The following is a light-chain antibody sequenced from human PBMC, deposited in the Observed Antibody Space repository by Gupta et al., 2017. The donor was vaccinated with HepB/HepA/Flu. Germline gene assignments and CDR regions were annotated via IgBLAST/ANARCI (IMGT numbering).Light chain of an antibody. J-gene: IGLJ2*01. CDR3: CSYAGRDVV. V-gene: IGLV2-11*01. Sequence: QSALTQPRSVSGSPGQSVTFSCTGTSSSVGGYNFVSWYRQHPGKAPKLMIYDVSKRPSGVPDRFSGSKSGNTASLTISGLQAEDEADYYCCSYAGRDVVFGGGTKVTVL. CDR1: SSSVGGYNF. CDR2: DVS.